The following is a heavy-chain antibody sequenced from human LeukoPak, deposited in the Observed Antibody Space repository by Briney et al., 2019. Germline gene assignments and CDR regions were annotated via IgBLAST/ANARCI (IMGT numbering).Heavy chain of an antibody. CDR3: ARDYGGSSPFDY. J-gene: IGHJ4*02. CDR2: ISSSGSDI. D-gene: IGHD4-23*01. CDR1: GFTFSNYE. Sequence: GGSLRLSCAAYGFTFSNYEMHWVRQAPGKGLEWVSYISSSGSDIYYADSVKGRFTISRDNAKNSLYLHMNSLRAEDTAVYYCARDYGGSSPFDYWGQGTLVTVSS. V-gene: IGHV3-48*03.